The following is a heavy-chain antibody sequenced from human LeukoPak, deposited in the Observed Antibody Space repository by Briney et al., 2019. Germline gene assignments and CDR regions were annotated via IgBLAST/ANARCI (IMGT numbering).Heavy chain of an antibody. J-gene: IGHJ5*02. D-gene: IGHD2-2*01. CDR3: ARDLGDIVVVPAAISLP. CDR1: GYTFTSYG. V-gene: IGHV1-18*01. Sequence: ASVKVSCKASGYTFTSYGISWVRQDPGQGLEWMGWISAYNGNTNYAQKLQGRVTMTTDTSTSTAYMELRSLRSDDTAVYYCARDLGDIVVVPAAISLPWGQGTLVTVSS. CDR2: ISAYNGNT.